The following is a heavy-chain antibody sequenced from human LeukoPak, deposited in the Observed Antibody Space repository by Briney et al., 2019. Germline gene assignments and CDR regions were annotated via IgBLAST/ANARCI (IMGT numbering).Heavy chain of an antibody. CDR3: AKDREAAAARAYYYYYMDV. J-gene: IGHJ6*03. CDR1: GFTFSSYG. Sequence: GGSLRLSCAASGFTFSSYGMHWVRQAPGKGLEWVAVIWYDGSNKYYADSVKGRFTISRDNSKNTLYLQMNSLRAEDTAVYYCAKDREAAAARAYYYYYMDVWGKGTTVTVSS. CDR2: IWYDGSNK. V-gene: IGHV3-33*06. D-gene: IGHD6-13*01.